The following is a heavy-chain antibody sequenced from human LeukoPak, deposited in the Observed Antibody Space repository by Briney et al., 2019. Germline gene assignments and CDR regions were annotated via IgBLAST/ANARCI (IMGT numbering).Heavy chain of an antibody. D-gene: IGHD3-10*01. CDR1: GGSISSYY. J-gene: IGHJ5*02. CDR2: IYYSGST. V-gene: IGHV4-59*01. CDR3: ARMSITMVRGVLNWFDP. Sequence: PSETLSLTCTVSGGSISSYYWSWIRQPPGKGLEWIGYIYYSGSTNYNPSLKSRVTISVDTSKNQFSLKLSSVTAADTAVYYCARMSITMVRGVLNWFDPWGQGALVTVSS.